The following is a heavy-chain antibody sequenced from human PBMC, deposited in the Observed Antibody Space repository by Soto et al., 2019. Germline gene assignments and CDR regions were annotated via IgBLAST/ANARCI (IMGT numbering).Heavy chain of an antibody. D-gene: IGHD2-21*01. CDR2: IYHSGST. V-gene: IGHV4-30-2*01. CDR1: GGSISSGGYS. Sequence: QLQLQESGSGLVKPSQTLSLTCAVSGGSISSGGYSWSWIRQPPGKGLEWIGYIYHSGSTYYNPXXXXRXXXXXXXXXXXXXXXXXXXXXXXXAVXXXXXXXVVAIDYWGQGTLVTVSS. J-gene: IGHJ4*02. CDR3: XXXXVVAIDY.